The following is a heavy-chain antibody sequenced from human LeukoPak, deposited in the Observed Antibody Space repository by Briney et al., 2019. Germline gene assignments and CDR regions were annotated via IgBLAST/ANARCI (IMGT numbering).Heavy chain of an antibody. J-gene: IGHJ4*02. V-gene: IGHV3-21*01. CDR1: GFTVSSYS. D-gene: IGHD3-10*01. Sequence: GGSLRLSCAASGFTVSSYSMNWVRQAPGEGLEWVSSISSSSSYIYYADSVKGRFTIYRDNAKNSLYLQMKRLRAEDTAVYYCARDFSGNDYWGQGTLVTVSS. CDR3: ARDFSGNDY. CDR2: ISSSSSYI.